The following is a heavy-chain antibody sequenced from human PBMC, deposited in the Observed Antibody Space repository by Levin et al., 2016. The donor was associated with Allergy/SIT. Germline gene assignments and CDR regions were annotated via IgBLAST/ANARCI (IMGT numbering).Heavy chain of an antibody. CDR1: GFTFDDYA. CDR3: AKDIHPSGIPHFDY. V-gene: IGHV3-9*01. CDR2: ISWNSGSI. Sequence: GGSLRLSCAASGFTFDDYAMHWVRQAPGKGLEWVSGISWNSGSIGYADSVKGRFTISRDNAKNSLYLQMNSLRAEDTALYYCAKDIHPSGIPHFDYWGQGTLVTVSS. J-gene: IGHJ4*02. D-gene: IGHD3-10*01.